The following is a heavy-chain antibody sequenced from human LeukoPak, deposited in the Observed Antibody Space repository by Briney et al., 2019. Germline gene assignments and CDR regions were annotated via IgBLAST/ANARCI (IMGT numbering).Heavy chain of an antibody. CDR3: ARDHPGYSSGWFDY. J-gene: IGHJ4*02. V-gene: IGHV4-4*07. CDR2: IYTSEST. Sequence: PSETLSLTCTVSGGSISSYYWSWIRQPAGKGLDWIGRIYTSESTNYNPSLKSRVTMSVDTSKNQFSLKLSSVTAADTAVYYCARDHPGYSSGWFDYWGQGTLVTVSS. D-gene: IGHD6-19*01. CDR1: GGSISSYY.